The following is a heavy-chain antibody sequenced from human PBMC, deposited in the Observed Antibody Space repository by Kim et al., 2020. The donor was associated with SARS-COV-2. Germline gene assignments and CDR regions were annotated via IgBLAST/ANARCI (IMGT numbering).Heavy chain of an antibody. CDR1: GFTFSNYW. CDR2: IKSNTDGGTS. J-gene: IGHJ6*01. V-gene: IGHV3-15*01. D-gene: IGHD3-22*01. Sequence: GGSLRLSCAASGFTFSNYWMSWVRQAPGKGLEWVCRIKSNTDGGTSDYSVTVRGSVTIARADNSHTLQMHMNSVKTKATAVYYCTGEGMMIDFYGKGIWG. CDR3: TGEGMMIDFYGKGI.